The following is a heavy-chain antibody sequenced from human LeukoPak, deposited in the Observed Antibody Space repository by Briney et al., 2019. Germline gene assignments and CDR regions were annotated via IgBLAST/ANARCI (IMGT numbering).Heavy chain of an antibody. CDR2: FDPEDGET. Sequence: ASVKVSCKVSGYTLTELSMHWVRQAPGKGLEWMGGFDPEDGETIYAQKFQGRVTMTEDTSTDTAYMELSSLRSDDTAVYYCARAAGYSGYDTHDAFDIWGQGTMVTVSS. CDR3: ARAAGYSGYDTHDAFDI. D-gene: IGHD5-12*01. J-gene: IGHJ3*02. V-gene: IGHV1-24*01. CDR1: GYTLTELS.